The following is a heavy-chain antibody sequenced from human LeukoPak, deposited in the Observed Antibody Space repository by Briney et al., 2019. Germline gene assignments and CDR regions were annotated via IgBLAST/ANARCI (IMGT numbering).Heavy chain of an antibody. V-gene: IGHV4-39*01. CDR2: IYYSGST. D-gene: IGHD3-22*01. Sequence: SETLSLTCTVSDGSISSSSYYWGWIRQPPGKGLEWIGSIYYSGSTYYNPSLKSRVTISVDTSKSQFSLKLSSVTAADTAVYYCARSTFYYDSSGYQANYYFEYWGQGTLVTVSS. J-gene: IGHJ4*02. CDR1: DGSISSSSYY. CDR3: ARSTFYYDSSGYQANYYFEY.